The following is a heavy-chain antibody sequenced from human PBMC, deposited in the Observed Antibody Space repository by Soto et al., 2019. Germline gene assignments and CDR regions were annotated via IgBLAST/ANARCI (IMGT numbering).Heavy chain of an antibody. CDR1: GGSISSSSYY. D-gene: IGHD3-22*01. J-gene: IGHJ5*02. CDR2: IFYSGST. Sequence: SETLSLTCTVSGGSISSSSYYWGWIRQPPGKGLEWIGSIFYSGSTYYNPSLKSRVTISVDTSKNQFSLKLSSVTAADTAVYYCARPHSPDSSGYPWFDPWGQGTLVTVSS. V-gene: IGHV4-39*01. CDR3: ARPHSPDSSGYPWFDP.